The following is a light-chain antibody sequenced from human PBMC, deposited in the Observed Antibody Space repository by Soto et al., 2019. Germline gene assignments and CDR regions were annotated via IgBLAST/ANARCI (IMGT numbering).Light chain of an antibody. CDR3: HQPTICPPIT. CDR1: QSVSTY. J-gene: IGKJ5*01. V-gene: IGKV3-11*01. CDR2: DAS. Sequence: EIVLTQSPATLSLSPGERATLSCRASQSVSTYLAWYQQKPGQAPRLLIYDASNRATSIPPRFSGSGSGTDFTLTISSLEPEDFALYYCHQPTICPPITFGQGTRLDIK.